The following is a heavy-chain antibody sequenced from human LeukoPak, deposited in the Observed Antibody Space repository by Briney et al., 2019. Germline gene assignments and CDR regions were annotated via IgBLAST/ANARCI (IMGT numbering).Heavy chain of an antibody. V-gene: IGHV3-48*03. CDR3: ARGYSGYDYSFDY. D-gene: IGHD5-12*01. J-gene: IGHJ4*02. CDR2: ISSSGSTI. CDR1: GFTFSSYE. Sequence: GALRLSCAASGFTFSSYEMNWVRQAPGKGLEWVSYISSSGSTIYYADSVKGRFTISRDNAKNSLYLQMNSLRAEDTAVYYCARGYSGYDYSFDYWGQGTLVTVSS.